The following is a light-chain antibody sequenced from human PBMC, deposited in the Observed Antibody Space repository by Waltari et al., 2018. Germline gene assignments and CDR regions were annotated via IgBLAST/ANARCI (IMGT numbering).Light chain of an antibody. J-gene: IGKJ5*01. Sequence: DVGLTQSPLSLPVTLGQPASISCRSSQSLVYTDGISYLNWFHQRQGQAPRRLIYKVSNRDSGVPDRFSGRGSGTDFTLMISSVEADDVGVYFCMQATHWPVTFGQGTRLEIK. V-gene: IGKV2-30*01. CDR3: MQATHWPVT. CDR2: KVS. CDR1: QSLVYTDGISY.